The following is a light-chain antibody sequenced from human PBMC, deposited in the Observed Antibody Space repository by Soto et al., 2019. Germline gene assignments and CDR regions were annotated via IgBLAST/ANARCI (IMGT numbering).Light chain of an antibody. Sequence: DFQMTQSPSSLSASVGDTVTITCRASQDIGTFLNWYQQKPGKAPNLLIYAASDLLSGVSSRFSGSGSGTDFTLTISSLQPEDFATYYCQQSYSTPQITFGPGTKVDMK. V-gene: IGKV1-39*01. J-gene: IGKJ3*01. CDR1: QDIGTF. CDR3: QQSYSTPQIT. CDR2: AAS.